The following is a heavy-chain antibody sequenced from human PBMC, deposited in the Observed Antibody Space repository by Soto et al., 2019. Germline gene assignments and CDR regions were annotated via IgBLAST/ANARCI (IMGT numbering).Heavy chain of an antibody. CDR3: ARVERGTATPVVDAFDI. CDR1: GGSVNSGNYY. V-gene: IGHV4-34*01. J-gene: IGHJ3*02. CDR2: MSHSGGT. D-gene: IGHD2-21*02. Sequence: QVQLQQWGAGLLKPSETLSLTCAVFGGSVNSGNYYWSWVRQPPGKGLEWIGEMSHSGGTHFNPSLKSRVTTSVDTAKNQFSLKMSSATAADTALYYCARVERGTATPVVDAFDIWGPGTMVTVSS.